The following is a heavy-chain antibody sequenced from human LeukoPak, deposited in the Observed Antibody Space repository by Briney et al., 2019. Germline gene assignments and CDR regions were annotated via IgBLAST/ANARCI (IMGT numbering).Heavy chain of an antibody. CDR1: GYTFTSYY. J-gene: IGHJ3*02. V-gene: IGHV1-46*01. CDR2: INPSGGST. D-gene: IGHD3-3*01. Sequence: ASVKVSCKASGYTFTSYYMHWVRQAPGRGLEWMGIINPSGGSTSYAQKFQGRVTMTRDTSTSTVYMELSSLRSGDTAVYYCARSFRTYYDFWSGYSSAFDIWGQGTMVTVSS. CDR3: ARSFRTYYDFWSGYSSAFDI.